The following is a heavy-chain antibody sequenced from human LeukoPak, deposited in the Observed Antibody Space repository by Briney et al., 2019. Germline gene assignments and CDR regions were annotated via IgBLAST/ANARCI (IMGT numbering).Heavy chain of an antibody. CDR2: IGAYNGNT. J-gene: IGHJ4*02. D-gene: IGHD4-23*01. Sequence: APVKVSCKASGYTFTNYGIIWVRQAPGQGLEWMGWIGAYNGNTHNAQNLQGRVTMTTDTSTSTAYMELRSLRSDDTAVYYCARSSRWLSPGRESDCWGQGTLVTVSS. V-gene: IGHV1-18*01. CDR3: ARSSRWLSPGRESDC. CDR1: GYTFTNYG.